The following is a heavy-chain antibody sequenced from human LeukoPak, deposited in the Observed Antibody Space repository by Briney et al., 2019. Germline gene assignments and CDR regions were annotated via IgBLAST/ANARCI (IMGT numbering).Heavy chain of an antibody. CDR1: GYIFTVYY. J-gene: IGHJ5*02. CDR3: ARGWPHEGWFDP. V-gene: IGHV1-2*02. CDR2: INPNSGGT. Sequence: ASVKVSCKSSGYIFTVYYMHWVRQAPGQGLEWMGWINPNSGGTNYAQKFQGRVTMTRDTSISRAYMELSSLRSDDTAVYYCARGWPHEGWFDPWGQGTLVTVSS. D-gene: IGHD2-15*01.